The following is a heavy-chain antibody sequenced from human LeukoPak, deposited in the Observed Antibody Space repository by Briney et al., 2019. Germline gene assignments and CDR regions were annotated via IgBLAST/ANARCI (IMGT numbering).Heavy chain of an antibody. Sequence: ASVKVSCKASGYTFTSYGISRVRQAPGQGLEWMGRISAYNGNTNYAQKLQGRVTMTTDTSTSTAYMELRSLRSDDTAVYYCARDARPRITMIVVVMGYWGQGTLVTVSS. J-gene: IGHJ4*02. CDR2: ISAYNGNT. CDR3: ARDARPRITMIVVVMGY. D-gene: IGHD3-22*01. CDR1: GYTFTSYG. V-gene: IGHV1-18*01.